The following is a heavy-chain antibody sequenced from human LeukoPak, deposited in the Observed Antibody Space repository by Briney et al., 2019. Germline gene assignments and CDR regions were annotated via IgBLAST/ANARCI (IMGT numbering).Heavy chain of an antibody. CDR3: ARDPRRVVPSAFFFDY. Sequence: GGSLRLSCAASGFTFTNYAMSWVRQAPGKGLEWVSGISGSGGSTYYADSVKGRLTISRDNSKNTLYLQMNSLRAEDTAIYYCARDPRRVVPSAFFFDYWGQGTLVTVSS. V-gene: IGHV3-23*01. CDR2: ISGSGGST. J-gene: IGHJ4*02. CDR1: GFTFTNYA. D-gene: IGHD2-2*01.